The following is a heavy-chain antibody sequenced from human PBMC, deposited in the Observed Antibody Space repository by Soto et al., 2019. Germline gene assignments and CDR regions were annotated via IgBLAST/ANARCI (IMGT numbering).Heavy chain of an antibody. J-gene: IGHJ6*02. V-gene: IGHV3-30-3*01. D-gene: IGHD1-1*01. Sequence: QVQLGESGGGVVQPGRSLRLSCAASGFTFSSYAMHWVRQAPGKGLEWVALISYDGSNKYYADSVKGRFTISRDNSKNTLYLQMNSLTGAETVVYYCTRGVGQLRQLYGMDVCGHGTTVTVSS. CDR2: ISYDGSNK. CDR1: GFTFSSYA. CDR3: TRGVGQLRQLYGMDV.